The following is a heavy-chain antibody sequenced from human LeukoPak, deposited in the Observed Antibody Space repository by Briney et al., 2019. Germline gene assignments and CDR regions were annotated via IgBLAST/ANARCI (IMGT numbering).Heavy chain of an antibody. J-gene: IGHJ5*02. CDR1: GFTFSSYS. CDR2: ISSASNTI. D-gene: IGHD3-10*01. CDR3: ARDGWFGDYNWFDP. Sequence: GSLRLSCAASGFTFSSYSMNWVRQAPGKGLEWVSYISSASNTICYADSVKGRFTISRDNAKNSLYLQMNSLRAEDTAMYYCARDGWFGDYNWFDPWGQGTLVTVSS. V-gene: IGHV3-48*01.